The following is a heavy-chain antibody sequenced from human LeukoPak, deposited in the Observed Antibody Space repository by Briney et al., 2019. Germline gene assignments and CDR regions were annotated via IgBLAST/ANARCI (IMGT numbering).Heavy chain of an antibody. J-gene: IGHJ4*02. Sequence: KPSETLSLTCTVSGGSISSSSYYWSWIRQPPGKGLEWIGYIYYSGSTNYNPSLKSRVTISVDTSKNQFSLKLSSVTAADTAVYYCARDRDGYNYWGQGTLVTVSS. V-gene: IGHV4-61*01. CDR2: IYYSGST. D-gene: IGHD5-24*01. CDR3: ARDRDGYNY. CDR1: GGSISSSSYY.